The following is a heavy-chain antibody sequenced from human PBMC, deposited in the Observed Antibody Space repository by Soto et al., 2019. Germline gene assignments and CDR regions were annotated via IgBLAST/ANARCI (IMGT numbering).Heavy chain of an antibody. Sequence: QVQLVESGGGVVQPGRSLRLSCAASGFTFSSYGMHWVRQAPGKGLEGVAVIWYDGSNKYYADSVKVRFTISRDNSKNTLYLKMNSMRAEDTAVSYCARYWGGFIPDAFDIWGQGTMVTVSS. J-gene: IGHJ3*02. V-gene: IGHV3-33*01. CDR1: GFTFSSYG. D-gene: IGHD2-21*01. CDR2: IWYDGSNK. CDR3: ARYWGGFIPDAFDI.